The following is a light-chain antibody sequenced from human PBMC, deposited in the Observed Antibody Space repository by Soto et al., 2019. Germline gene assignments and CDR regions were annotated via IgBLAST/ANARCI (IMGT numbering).Light chain of an antibody. V-gene: IGLV1-47*01. CDR3: AAWDDSLSGSFV. Sequence: FVLTQPPSASGTPGQRVTISCSGSSSNIGSNYVYWYQQLPGTAPKLLIYRNNQPPSGVPDRFSRSKSDTSASLAISGLRSEDEADYYCAAWDDSLSGSFVCGTGTKVTVL. CDR1: SSNIGSNY. CDR2: RNN. J-gene: IGLJ1*01.